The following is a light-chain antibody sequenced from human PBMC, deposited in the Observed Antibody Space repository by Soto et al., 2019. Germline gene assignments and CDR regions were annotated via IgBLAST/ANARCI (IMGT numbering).Light chain of an antibody. CDR2: RNN. CDR3: AAWDDILSGVV. CDR1: SSNIGSNY. V-gene: IGLV1-47*01. J-gene: IGLJ2*01. Sequence: QSVLTQPPSASGTPGQRVTISCSGSSSNIGSNYVYWYQQLPATAPKLLIYRNNQRPSGVPELFSRAKSGTSASLAISGLRSEDEGDYYCAAWDDILSGVVFGGGTKLTVL.